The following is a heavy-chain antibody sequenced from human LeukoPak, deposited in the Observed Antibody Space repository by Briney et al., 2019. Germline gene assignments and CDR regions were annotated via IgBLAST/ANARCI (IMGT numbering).Heavy chain of an antibody. V-gene: IGHV3-33*06. D-gene: IGHD6-13*01. CDR3: AKDRIAAAGTGVFDY. J-gene: IGHJ4*02. CDR2: IWYDGSNK. CDR1: GLTFSSYG. Sequence: GGSLRLSCAASGLTFSSYGMHWVRQAPGKGLEWVAVIWYDGSNKYYADSVKGRFTISRDNSKNTLYLQMNSLRAEDTAVYYCAKDRIAAAGTGVFDYWGQGTLVTASS.